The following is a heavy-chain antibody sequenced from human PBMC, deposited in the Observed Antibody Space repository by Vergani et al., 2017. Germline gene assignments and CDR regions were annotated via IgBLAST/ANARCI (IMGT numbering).Heavy chain of an antibody. Sequence: QVQLQESGPGLVKPSETLSLTCAVSGYSISSGYYWGWIRQPPGEGLEWIGSIYHSGRTYYNPSLKSRVTISVDSSKNQFSLKLSSVTAADTAVYYCARLTTVTTYIDWFDPWGQGTLVTVSS. D-gene: IGHD4-17*01. J-gene: IGHJ5*02. V-gene: IGHV4-38-2*01. CDR3: ARLTTVTTYIDWFDP. CDR2: IYHSGRT. CDR1: GYSISSGYY.